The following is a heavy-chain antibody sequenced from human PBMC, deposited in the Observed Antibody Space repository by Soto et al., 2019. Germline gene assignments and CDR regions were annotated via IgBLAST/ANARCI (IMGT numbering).Heavy chain of an antibody. CDR3: ARGPRWNYRNYYYGMDV. J-gene: IGHJ6*02. Sequence: SETLSLTCAVYGGSFSGYYWSWIRQPPGKGLEWIGEINHSGSTNYNPSLKSRVTISVDTSKTQFSLKLSSVTAADTAVYYCARGPRWNYRNYYYGMDVWGQGTTVTVSS. V-gene: IGHV4-34*01. D-gene: IGHD1-7*01. CDR1: GGSFSGYY. CDR2: INHSGST.